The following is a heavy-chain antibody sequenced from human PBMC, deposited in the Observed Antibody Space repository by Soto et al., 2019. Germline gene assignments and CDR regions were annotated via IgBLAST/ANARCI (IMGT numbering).Heavy chain of an antibody. Sequence: GGSLRLSCAASGFTFSSYSMNWVRQAPGKGLEWVSSISSSSSYIYYADSVKGRSTISRDNAKNSLYLQMNSLRAEDTAVYFCARVCSSTSCYAGSVVFDYWGQGTLVTVSS. CDR2: ISSSSSYI. CDR3: ARVCSSTSCYAGSVVFDY. J-gene: IGHJ4*02. CDR1: GFTFSSYS. D-gene: IGHD2-2*01. V-gene: IGHV3-21*01.